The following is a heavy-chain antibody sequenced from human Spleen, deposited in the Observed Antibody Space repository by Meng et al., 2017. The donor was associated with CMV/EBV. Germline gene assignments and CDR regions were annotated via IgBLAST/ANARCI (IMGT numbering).Heavy chain of an antibody. CDR1: GFTFSRYA. J-gene: IGHJ6*02. V-gene: IGHV3-30-3*01. D-gene: IGHD3-22*01. CDR2: ISYDGSNE. Sequence: GESLKISCAASGFTFSRYAMHWVRQAPGKGLEWVAIISYDGSNEYYADSVKGRFTISRDTSRNTLYLQMNSLRVEDTAVYYCARDYYDSSAYLDYWGQGTTVTVSS. CDR3: ARDYYDSSAYLDY.